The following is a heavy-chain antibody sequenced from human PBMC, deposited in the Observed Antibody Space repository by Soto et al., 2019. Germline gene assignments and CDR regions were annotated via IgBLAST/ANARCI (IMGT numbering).Heavy chain of an antibody. D-gene: IGHD5-18*01. CDR3: AHVTPFDVTAYYFDY. CDR2: IYWDDDR. J-gene: IGHJ4*02. Sequence: QITLKESGPTLVKPTQTLTLTCTLSGFSLSTTTVGVAWIRQPPGKALEWLALIYWDDDRRYIPSLKNRLTITKDASGPQVVISMTNLNPVITATYDSAHVTPFDVTAYYFDYWGQVILVTVSS. CDR1: GFSLSTTTVG. V-gene: IGHV2-5*02.